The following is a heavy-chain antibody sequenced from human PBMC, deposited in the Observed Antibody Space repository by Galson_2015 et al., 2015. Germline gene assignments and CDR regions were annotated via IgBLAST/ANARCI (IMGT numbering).Heavy chain of an antibody. CDR3: ARIGNSGSYEFDY. Sequence: SVKVSCKASGYTFTGYYMHWVRQAPGQGLEWMGWINPNSGGTNYAQKFQGWVTMTRDTSISTAYMELSRLRSDDTAVYYCARIGNSGSYEFDYWGQGTLVTVSS. CDR2: INPNSGGT. J-gene: IGHJ4*02. D-gene: IGHD1-26*01. V-gene: IGHV1-2*04. CDR1: GYTFTGYY.